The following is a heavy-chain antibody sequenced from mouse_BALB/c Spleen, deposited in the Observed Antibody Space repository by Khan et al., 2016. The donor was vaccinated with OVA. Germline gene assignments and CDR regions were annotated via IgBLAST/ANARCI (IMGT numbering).Heavy chain of an antibody. CDR3: PKHRAYYGQNPYFDY. J-gene: IGHJ2*01. Sequence: EVELVESGGGLVKPGGSLKLSCAASGFSFSSYSMSWVRQTPEQRLEWVATISSGGTYTYYPHSVKGRFTISRDNAKNTPYLQMSSLKSEDTAMYYCPKHRAYYGQNPYFDYWGQGTILTVSS. CDR2: ISSGGTYT. V-gene: IGHV5-6-4*01. D-gene: IGHD1-1*01. CDR1: GFSFSSYS.